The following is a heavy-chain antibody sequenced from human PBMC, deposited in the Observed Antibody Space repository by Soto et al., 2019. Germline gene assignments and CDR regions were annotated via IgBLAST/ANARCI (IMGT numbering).Heavy chain of an antibody. CDR3: AKDSSIAVAGTIYYYGMDV. J-gene: IGHJ6*02. V-gene: IGHV3-23*01. CDR2: ISGSGGST. CDR1: GFTFSSYA. D-gene: IGHD6-19*01. Sequence: EVQLLESGGGLVQPGGSLRLSCAASGFTFSSYAMSWVRQAPGKGLEWVSAISGSGGSTYYADSVKGRFTISRDNYKNTLYVQMNSLRAEDTAVYYCAKDSSIAVAGTIYYYGMDVWGQGTTVTVSS.